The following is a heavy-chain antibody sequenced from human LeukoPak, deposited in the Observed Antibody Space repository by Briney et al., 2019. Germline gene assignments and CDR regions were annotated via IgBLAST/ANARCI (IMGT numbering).Heavy chain of an antibody. CDR1: GFTFGDYA. J-gene: IGHJ4*02. CDR2: IRSKAYGETA. CDR3: TRDRGAYNLYDY. Sequence: PGGSLRLSCTASGFTFGDYAMSWIRQAPGKGLEWVGFIRSKAYGETADYAASVKGTFTISRDDSKAIAYLQMNSLKTEDTAVYHCTRDRGAYNLYDYWGQGTLVTVSS. V-gene: IGHV3-49*03. D-gene: IGHD1-1*01.